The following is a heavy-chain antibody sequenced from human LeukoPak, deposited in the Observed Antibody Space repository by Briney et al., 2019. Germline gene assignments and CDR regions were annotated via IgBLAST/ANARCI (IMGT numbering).Heavy chain of an antibody. CDR1: GGSISSYY. D-gene: IGHD2-21*02. CDR3: ARHMLVVTAFSWFDP. V-gene: IGHV4-59*08. Sequence: SETLSLTCTVSGGSISSYYWGWIRQPPGKGLEWIGYIYYSGSTNYNPSLKIRVTISVDTSKNQFSLKLSSVTAADTAVYYCARHMLVVTAFSWFDPWGQGTLVTVSS. J-gene: IGHJ5*02. CDR2: IYYSGST.